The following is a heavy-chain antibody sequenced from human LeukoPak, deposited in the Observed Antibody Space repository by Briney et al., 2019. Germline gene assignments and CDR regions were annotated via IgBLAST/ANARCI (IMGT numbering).Heavy chain of an antibody. D-gene: IGHD3-3*01. Sequence: SETLSLTCAVYGGSLSDIYWNWIRQPPGRGREWIGDISPSGGTNYNPSLKSRVIISPDMSKNLFSLNQTSTTAADTAMYYCARRLRSGRSATRRIAPFDYGGRGNWAAVSS. CDR1: GGSLSDIY. V-gene: IGHV4-34*01. CDR3: ARRLRSGRSATRRIAPFDY. J-gene: IGHJ4*02. CDR2: ISPSGGT.